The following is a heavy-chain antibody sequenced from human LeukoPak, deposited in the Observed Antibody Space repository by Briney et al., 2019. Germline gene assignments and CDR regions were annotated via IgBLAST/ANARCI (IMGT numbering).Heavy chain of an antibody. D-gene: IGHD3-16*01. CDR1: GYTFSSYP. Sequence: GRSLRLSCAASGYTFSSYPMHWVRQAPGKGLEWVAVISYDGNNKYYADSVKGRFTISRDNSKNTLYLQMNSLRAEDTAVYYCARALGDYVWRSNPSAGYWGQGTLVTVSS. J-gene: IGHJ4*02. CDR2: ISYDGNNK. CDR3: ARALGDYVWRSNPSAGY. V-gene: IGHV3-30-3*01.